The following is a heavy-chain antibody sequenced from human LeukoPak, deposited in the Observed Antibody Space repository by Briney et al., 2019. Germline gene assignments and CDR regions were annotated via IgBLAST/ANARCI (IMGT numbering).Heavy chain of an antibody. J-gene: IGHJ4*02. CDR2: VSDSGART. Sequence: GGCPTLSCSASGLTFNIREMASVRHAPGKGLGWGLGVSDSGARTYYADSVKGQFTISIDNSKNTPYLEMNGLRAEDTAVYSCAKDLYKWNYGGSDYWGQRPVDTVSS. V-gene: IGHV3-23*01. D-gene: IGHD1-7*01. CDR1: GLTFNIRE. CDR3: AKDLYKWNYGGSDY.